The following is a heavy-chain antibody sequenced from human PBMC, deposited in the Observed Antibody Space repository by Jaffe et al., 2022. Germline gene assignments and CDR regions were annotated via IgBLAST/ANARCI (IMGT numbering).Heavy chain of an antibody. CDR3: ASRGAAAGMLRFAFDI. D-gene: IGHD6-13*01. Sequence: QVQLVQSGAEVKKPGSSVKVSCKASGGTFSSYAISWVRQAPGQGLEWMGGIIPIFGTANYAQKFQGRVTITTDESTSTAYMELSSLRSEDTAVYYCASRGAAAGMLRFAFDIWGQGTMVTVSS. J-gene: IGHJ3*02. CDR1: GGTFSSYA. V-gene: IGHV1-69*05. CDR2: IIPIFGTA.